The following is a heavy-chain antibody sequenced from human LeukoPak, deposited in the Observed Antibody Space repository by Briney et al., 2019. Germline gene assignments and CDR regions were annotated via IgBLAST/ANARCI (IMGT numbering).Heavy chain of an antibody. D-gene: IGHD4-17*01. CDR2: ISGSGGST. J-gene: IGHJ4*02. Sequence: GGSLRLSCAASGFTFSSYAMSWVRQAPGKGLEWVSAISGSGGSTYYADSVKGRFTISRDNAKNSLYLQMNSLRAEDTAVYYCARGPGDYGFDYWGQGTLVTVSS. V-gene: IGHV3-23*01. CDR3: ARGPGDYGFDY. CDR1: GFTFSSYA.